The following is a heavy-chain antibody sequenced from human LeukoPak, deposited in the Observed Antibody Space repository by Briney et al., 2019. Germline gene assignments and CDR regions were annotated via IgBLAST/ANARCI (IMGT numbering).Heavy chain of an antibody. D-gene: IGHD3-22*01. V-gene: IGHV1-69*13. J-gene: IGHJ3*02. Sequence: SVKVSCKASGGTFSSYAISWVRQAPGQGLEWMGGIIPIFGTANYAQKFQGRVTITADESTSTAYMELSSLRSEDTAVYYCARVSSHDSSGYYFVGGNDIWGQGTMVTISS. CDR2: IIPIFGTA. CDR3: ARVSSHDSSGYYFVGGNDI. CDR1: GGTFSSYA.